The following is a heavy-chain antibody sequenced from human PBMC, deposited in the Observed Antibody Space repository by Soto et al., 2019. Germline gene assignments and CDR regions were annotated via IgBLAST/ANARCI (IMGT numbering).Heavy chain of an antibody. J-gene: IGHJ4*02. CDR1: GYTFTSYY. CDR3: SRGLGSGDY. D-gene: IGHD3-10*01. V-gene: IGHV1-46*03. CDR2: INPNGGST. Sequence: QVRLVQSGAEVKNPGASVRVSCRASGYTFTSYYIHWVRKAPGQGLEWMAIINPNGGSTNYAQRFQGRVTVTRDTSTSIVYMELSSLRSEDTAVYYCSRGLGSGDYWGQGTLVTVSS.